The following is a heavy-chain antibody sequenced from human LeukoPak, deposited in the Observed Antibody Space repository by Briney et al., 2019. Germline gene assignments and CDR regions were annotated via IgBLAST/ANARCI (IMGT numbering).Heavy chain of an antibody. CDR3: AKRGSYCFDY. D-gene: IGHD6-13*01. CDR1: GFXFSSYA. V-gene: IGHV3-23*01. CDR2: IYDNT. J-gene: IGHJ4*02. Sequence: GGSLRLSCAASGFXFSSYAMSWVRQAPGKGLEWVSTIYDNTYYADSVKGRFTISRDNSKNTLHLQMNSLRAEDTAVYYCAKRGSYCFDYLGQGTLVTVSS.